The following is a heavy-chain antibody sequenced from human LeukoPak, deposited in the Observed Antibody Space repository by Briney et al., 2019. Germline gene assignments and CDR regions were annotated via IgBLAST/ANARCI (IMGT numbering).Heavy chain of an antibody. CDR3: ARAPVSTAYLHYYSMDV. V-gene: IGHV4-39*07. CDR1: GGPITSTTDS. J-gene: IGHJ6*03. D-gene: IGHD3-16*01. Sequence: PSETLSLTCAVSGGPITSTTDSWAWIRQSPGKGLEWIGSIYSSGQSYYKVSLRSRVTMSVDTSKDLFSLKLTSVTAADTAVYYCARAPVSTAYLHYYSMDVWGKGTMVTVSS. CDR2: IYSSGQS.